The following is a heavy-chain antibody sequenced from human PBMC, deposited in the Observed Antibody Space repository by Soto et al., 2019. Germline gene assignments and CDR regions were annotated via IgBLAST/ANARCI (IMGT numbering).Heavy chain of an antibody. V-gene: IGHV1-3*01. CDR1: GYTFTSYA. Sequence: QVQLVQSGAEVKKPGASVKVSCKASGYTFTSYAMHWVRQAPGQRLEWMGWINAGNGNTKYSQKFQGRVTITRDTSASTAYMELSSLRSEDTAVYYCARAHRVAAEGYMDVWGKGTTVTVSS. D-gene: IGHD2-15*01. J-gene: IGHJ6*03. CDR3: ARAHRVAAEGYMDV. CDR2: INAGNGNT.